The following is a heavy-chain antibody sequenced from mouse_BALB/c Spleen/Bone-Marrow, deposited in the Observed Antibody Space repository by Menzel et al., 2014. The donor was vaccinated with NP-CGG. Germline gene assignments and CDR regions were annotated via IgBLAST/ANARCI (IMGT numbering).Heavy chain of an antibody. CDR3: ARDRGPPY. Sequence: QVQLQQSGPGLVAPSQSLSITCTVSGFSLTSYGVHWVRRPPGKGLEWLGVIWAGGSTNYNSALMSRLSISKDNSKSQVFLKMNSLQTDDTAMYYCARDRGPPYWGQGTLVTVSA. V-gene: IGHV2-9*02. CDR1: GFSLTSYG. J-gene: IGHJ3*01. D-gene: IGHD3-1*01. CDR2: IWAGGST.